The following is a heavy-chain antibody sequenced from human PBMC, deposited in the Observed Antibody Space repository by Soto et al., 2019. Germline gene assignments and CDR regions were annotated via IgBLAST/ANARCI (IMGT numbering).Heavy chain of an antibody. CDR1: GFTFSTYA. Sequence: GGSLRLSCAASGFTFSTYAMAWVRQAPGKGLEWVSGVSASGLNTDYADPVKGRFYISRDNSKNTVPLHMNSLRAEDTAVYYCARGTPFDYYGWHYWGQGTLVTVSS. D-gene: IGHD3-10*01. CDR3: ARGTPFDYYGWHY. V-gene: IGHV3-23*01. J-gene: IGHJ4*02. CDR2: VSASGLNT.